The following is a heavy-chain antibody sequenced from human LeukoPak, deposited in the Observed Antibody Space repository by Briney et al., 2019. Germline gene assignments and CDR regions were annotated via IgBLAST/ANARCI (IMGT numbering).Heavy chain of an antibody. J-gene: IGHJ2*01. V-gene: IGHV4-61*02. CDR2: IYTSGST. CDR3: ARGRGSGWFYRYFDL. D-gene: IGHD6-19*01. CDR1: GGSISSGSYY. Sequence: SQTLSLTCTVSGGSISSGSYYWSWIRQPAGKGLEWIGRIYTSGSTNYNPSLKSRVTKSVDTSKNQFSLKVSSVTAADTAVYYCARGRGSGWFYRYFDLWGRGTLVTVSS.